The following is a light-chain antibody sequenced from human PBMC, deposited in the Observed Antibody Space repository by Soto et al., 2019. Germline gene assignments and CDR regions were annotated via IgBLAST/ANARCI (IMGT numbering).Light chain of an antibody. CDR3: QQRRGRLT. J-gene: IGKJ4*01. CDR2: DAS. CDR1: QALRSF. Sequence: EIVLTQSPATLSLSPGERATLSCRASQALRSFLAWYQQRPGQAPRLLIYDASTRATGIPARFSGSGSGTDFTLTISSLEPEDFAVYYCQQRRGRLTFGGGTRVELK. V-gene: IGKV3-11*01.